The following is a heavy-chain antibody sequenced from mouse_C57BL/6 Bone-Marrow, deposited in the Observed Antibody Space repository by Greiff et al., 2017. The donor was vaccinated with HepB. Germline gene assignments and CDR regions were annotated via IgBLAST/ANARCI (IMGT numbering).Heavy chain of an antibody. J-gene: IGHJ2*01. CDR3: ARERYYYFDY. D-gene: IGHD2-12*01. CDR2: ISDGGSYT. V-gene: IGHV5-4*01. Sequence: EVKLVESGGGLVKPGGSLKLSCAASGFTFSSYAMSWVRQTPEKRLEWVATISDGGSYTYYPDNVKGRFTISRDNAKNNPYLQMSHLKSEDTAMYYCARERYYYFDYWGQGTTLTVSS. CDR1: GFTFSSYA.